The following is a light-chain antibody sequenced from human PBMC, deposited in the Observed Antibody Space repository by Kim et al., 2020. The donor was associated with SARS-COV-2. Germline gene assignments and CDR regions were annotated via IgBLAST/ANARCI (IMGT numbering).Light chain of an antibody. V-gene: IGLV2-14*03. J-gene: IGLJ3*02. Sequence: GQSITISCTGASGDVGGYNFVSWYQQHPGKAPKLMIFDVSNRPSGVSTRFSGSRSGNTASLTISGLQAEDEADYYCSSYTSSSTRVFGGGTKLTVL. CDR2: DVS. CDR3: SSYTSSSTRV. CDR1: SGDVGGYNF.